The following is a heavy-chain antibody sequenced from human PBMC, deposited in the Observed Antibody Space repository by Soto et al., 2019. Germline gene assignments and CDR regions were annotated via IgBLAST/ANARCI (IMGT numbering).Heavy chain of an antibody. CDR3: AREMGGYDESYEEGYNWFDP. CDR2: IYYSGST. CDR1: GGSISSGEYY. D-gene: IGHD5-12*01. Sequence: QVQLQESGPGLVKPSQTLSLTCTVSGGSISSGEYYWSWIRQPPGKGLEWIGYIYYSGSTNYNPSLKGRVTISVDTSKNQFSLELSSVTAADTAVYYCAREMGGYDESYEEGYNWFDPWGQGTLVTVSS. V-gene: IGHV4-30-4*01. J-gene: IGHJ5*02.